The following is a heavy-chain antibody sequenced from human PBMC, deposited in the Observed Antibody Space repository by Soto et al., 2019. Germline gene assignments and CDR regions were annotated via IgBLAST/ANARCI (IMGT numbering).Heavy chain of an antibody. D-gene: IGHD6-6*01. J-gene: IGHJ5*02. CDR2: IIPLFETA. CDR1: GGTFSSYA. V-gene: IGHV1-69*01. CDR3: ARARSLAISASGWGWFDA. Sequence: QVQLVQSGAEVKKPGSSVKVSCKASGGTFSSYAMNWGRQAPGQGLEWVGEIIPLFETANYAQKFQGRVTITVDEPTSTAYMELSSLRSEDTAVYYCARARSLAISASGWGWFDAWGQGTLVTVSS.